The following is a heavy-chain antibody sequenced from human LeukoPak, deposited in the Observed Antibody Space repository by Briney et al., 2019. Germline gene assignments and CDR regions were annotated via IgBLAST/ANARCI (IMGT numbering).Heavy chain of an antibody. CDR3: ARSEQQLSYYYYGMDV. CDR1: GGTFSSYA. D-gene: IGHD6-13*01. J-gene: IGHJ6*02. CDR2: IIPIFGTA. V-gene: IGHV1-69*13. Sequence: SVKVSCKASGGTFSSYAISWVRQAPGQGLEWMGGIIPIFGTANYAQKFQGRVTITADESTSTTYMELSSLRSEDTAVYYCARSEQQLSYYYYGMDVWGQGTTVTVSS.